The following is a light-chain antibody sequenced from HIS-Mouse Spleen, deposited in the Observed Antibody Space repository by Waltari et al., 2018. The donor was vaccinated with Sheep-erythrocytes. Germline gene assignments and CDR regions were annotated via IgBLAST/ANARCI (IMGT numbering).Light chain of an antibody. J-gene: IGKJ2*01. CDR1: QGISSY. CDR3: QQLNSYPHT. CDR2: AAS. Sequence: DIQLTQSPSFLYASVGDRVTITCRARQGISSYLAWYQQKPWKAPKLLIYAASTLQSGVPSRFSGSGSGTEFTLTISSLQPEDFATYYCQQLNSYPHTFGQGTKLEIK. V-gene: IGKV1-9*01.